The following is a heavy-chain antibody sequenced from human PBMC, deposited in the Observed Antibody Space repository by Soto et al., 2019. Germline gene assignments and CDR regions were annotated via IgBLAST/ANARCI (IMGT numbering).Heavy chain of an antibody. CDR2: ISYDGSNK. D-gene: IGHD3-16*01. CDR3: AKDRFMITFTDVISTYGMDV. Sequence: GGSLRLSCAASGLTFSSYGMHWVRQAPGKGLEWVAVISYDGSNKYYADSVRGRFTIDRDNSKATLFLQMNSLRGEDTAVYYCAKDRFMITFTDVISTYGMDVWGQGTTVTVS. V-gene: IGHV3-30*18. CDR1: GLTFSSYG. J-gene: IGHJ6*02.